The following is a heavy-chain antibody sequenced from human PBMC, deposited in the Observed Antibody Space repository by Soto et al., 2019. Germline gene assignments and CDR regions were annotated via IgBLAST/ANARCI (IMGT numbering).Heavy chain of an antibody. CDR3: AKLYWNPRYFDY. D-gene: IGHD1-1*01. Sequence: GGSLRLSCVASGFTFTNVAMTWVRQAPGEGLEWVSSITDGGGSTDYADSVKGRFTISRDNSKSTLYLQMNNLRADDTAVYYCAKLYWNPRYFDYWGQGARVTVSS. CDR1: GFTFTNVA. V-gene: IGHV3-23*01. J-gene: IGHJ4*02. CDR2: ITDGGGST.